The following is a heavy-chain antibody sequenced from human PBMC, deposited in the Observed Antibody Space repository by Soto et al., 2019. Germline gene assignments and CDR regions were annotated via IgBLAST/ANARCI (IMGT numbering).Heavy chain of an antibody. CDR2: INPDGTLK. D-gene: IGHD1-1*01. CDR3: AGWESGNCSLGI. Sequence: EVQLVESGGGLVQPGGSLRLSCAASGFALSGYWMTWVRQAPGKGLEWVASINPDGTLKYYVDSVKGRFTISRDNADNSLFGKRIGRGVGARAGYSCAGWESGNCSLGIGGRGTLLPAPS. V-gene: IGHV3-7*01. J-gene: IGHJ4*02. CDR1: GFALSGYW.